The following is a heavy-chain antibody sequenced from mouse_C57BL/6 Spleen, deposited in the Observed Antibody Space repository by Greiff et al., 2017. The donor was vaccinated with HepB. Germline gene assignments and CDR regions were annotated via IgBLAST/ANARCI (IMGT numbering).Heavy chain of an antibody. Sequence: EVKLVESGGDLVKPGGSLKLSCAASGFTFSSYGMSWVRQTPDKRLEWVATISSGGSYTYYPDSVKGRFTISRDNAKNTLYLQMSSLKSEDTAMYYCASQGGSGYYFDYWGQGTTLTVSS. CDR3: ASQGGSGYYFDY. CDR2: ISSGGSYT. J-gene: IGHJ2*01. D-gene: IGHD3-2*02. V-gene: IGHV5-6*01. CDR1: GFTFSSYG.